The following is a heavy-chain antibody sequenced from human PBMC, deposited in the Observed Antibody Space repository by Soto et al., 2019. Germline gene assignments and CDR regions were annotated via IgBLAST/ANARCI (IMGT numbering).Heavy chain of an antibody. D-gene: IGHD3-10*01. CDR2: IYHSGTI. Sequence: PSETLSLTCAVSGGSIGGAGYSWSWIRQPPGGGLEWIGYIYHSGTILYTPSLKTRLTISLDMSNTKFSLPLNSVTAADASVYYCARAQFYSGSGNYNHLMFNPWGQGTQVTVSS. V-gene: IGHV4-30-2*01. CDR3: ARAQFYSGSGNYNHLMFNP. CDR1: GGSIGGAGYS. J-gene: IGHJ5*02.